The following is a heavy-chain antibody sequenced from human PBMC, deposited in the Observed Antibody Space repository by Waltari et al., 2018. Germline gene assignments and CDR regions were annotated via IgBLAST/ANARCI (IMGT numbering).Heavy chain of an antibody. V-gene: IGHV4-30-2*01. Sequence: VSGGSISSGGYYWSWIRQHPGKGLEWIGYIYHSGSTYYNPSLKSRVTISVDRSKNQFSLKLSSVTAADTAVYYCARGAGYYGDYDYWGQGTLVTVSS. CDR2: IYHSGST. D-gene: IGHD4-17*01. CDR1: GGSISSGGYY. CDR3: ARGAGYYGDYDY. J-gene: IGHJ4*02.